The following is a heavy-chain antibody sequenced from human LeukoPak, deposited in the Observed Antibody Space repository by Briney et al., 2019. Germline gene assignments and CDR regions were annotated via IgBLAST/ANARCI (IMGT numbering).Heavy chain of an antibody. CDR3: ATPYSGGYHGLDI. V-gene: IGHV4-39*01. CDR1: GGSISSNKYS. Sequence: PSETLSLTCTVSGGSISSNKYSWGWIRQPPGKGLGWIGSIYYSGSTYYNPSLKSRVTISVDTSKNQFSLKLSSVTAADTAVYYCATPYSGGYHGLDIWGQGTMVTVSS. J-gene: IGHJ3*02. D-gene: IGHD1-26*01. CDR2: IYYSGST.